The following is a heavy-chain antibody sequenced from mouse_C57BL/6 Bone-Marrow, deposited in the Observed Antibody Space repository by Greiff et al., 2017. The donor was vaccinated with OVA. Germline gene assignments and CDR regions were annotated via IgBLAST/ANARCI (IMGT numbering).Heavy chain of an antibody. D-gene: IGHD2-13*01. V-gene: IGHV1-42*01. CDR2: INPSTGGT. Sequence: VQLQQSGPELVKPGASVKISCKASGYSFTGYYMNWVKQSPEKSLEWIGEINPSTGGTTSNQKFKAKATLTVDKSSSTAYMQLKSLTSEDSAVYYCAAGLLWYFDVWGTGTTVTVSS. J-gene: IGHJ1*03. CDR3: AAGLLWYFDV. CDR1: GYSFTGYY.